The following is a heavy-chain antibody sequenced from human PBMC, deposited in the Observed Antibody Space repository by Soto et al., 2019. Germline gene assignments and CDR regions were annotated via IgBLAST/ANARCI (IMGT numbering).Heavy chain of an antibody. Sequence: QVQLVQSGAEVKKPGASVKVSCKASGYTCTSYGISWVRQAPGQGLEWMGWISAYNGNTNYAQKLQGRVTMTTDTSTSTAYMELRSLRSDDTAVYYCARDQRVNYYDSSGYDYAHTRFGYWGQGTLVTVS. CDR1: GYTCTSYG. CDR2: ISAYNGNT. J-gene: IGHJ4*02. V-gene: IGHV1-18*01. CDR3: ARDQRVNYYDSSGYDYAHTRFGY. D-gene: IGHD3-22*01.